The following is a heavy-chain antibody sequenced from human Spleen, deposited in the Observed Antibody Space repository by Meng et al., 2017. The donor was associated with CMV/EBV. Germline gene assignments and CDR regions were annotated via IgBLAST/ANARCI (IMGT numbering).Heavy chain of an antibody. J-gene: IGHJ4*02. CDR2: ISTSSTI. Sequence: GESLKISCATSGFTFSSYSMNWVRQAPGKGLEWISYISTSSTIYYADSVKGRFTISRDDAKNSLYLQMNSLRAEDTAVYYCARDLGYSAYLVSYFDNWGQGTLVTVSS. CDR1: GFTFSSYS. V-gene: IGHV3-48*04. CDR3: ARDLGYSAYLVSYFDN. D-gene: IGHD5-12*01.